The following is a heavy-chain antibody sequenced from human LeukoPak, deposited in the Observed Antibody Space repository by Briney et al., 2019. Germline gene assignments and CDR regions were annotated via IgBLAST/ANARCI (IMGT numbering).Heavy chain of an antibody. J-gene: IGHJ6*03. CDR2: IRYDGSNK. CDR3: AKGSLRFLEWLFSDYMDV. CDR1: GFTFSSYG. V-gene: IGHV3-30*02. Sequence: GGSLRLSCAASGFTFSSYGMHWVRQAPGKGLEWVAFIRYDGSNKYYADSVKGRFTISRDNSKNTLYLQMNSLRAEDTAIYYCAKGSLRFLEWLFSDYMDVWGKGTTVTVSS. D-gene: IGHD3-3*01.